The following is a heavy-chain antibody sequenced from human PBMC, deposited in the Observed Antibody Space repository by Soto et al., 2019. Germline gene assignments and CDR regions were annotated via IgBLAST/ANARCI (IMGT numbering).Heavy chain of an antibody. CDR2: IHYRGST. CDR1: GDSVTIREYY. CDR3: AAHVSGVYYPEY. D-gene: IGHD3-22*01. V-gene: IGHV4-39*01. J-gene: IGHJ4*02. Sequence: QLQLQESGPGLVKPSETLSLTCIVSGDSVTIREYYWGGISQPPGKGLEWIGSIHYRGSTSYNPALKSRFPLSGDTSKKQFSLNLTSVTAADAVVYYCAAHVSGVYYPEYWGQEPLVTVSA.